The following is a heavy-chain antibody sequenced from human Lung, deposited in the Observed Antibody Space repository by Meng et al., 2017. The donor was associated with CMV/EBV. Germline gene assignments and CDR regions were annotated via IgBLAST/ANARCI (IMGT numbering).Heavy chain of an antibody. V-gene: IGHV1-2*02. Sequence: SVXVSXXASGYTFTAYYMHWVRQAPGQGLEWMGWINPNSGGTNYAQKFQGRVTMTRDTSISTAYMELSRLRSDETAVYYCARADCSSNNCYAPESGPFYYWGQGXLVTVSS. CDR3: ARADCSSNNCYAPESGPFYY. J-gene: IGHJ4*02. D-gene: IGHD2-2*01. CDR1: GYTFTAYY. CDR2: INPNSGGT.